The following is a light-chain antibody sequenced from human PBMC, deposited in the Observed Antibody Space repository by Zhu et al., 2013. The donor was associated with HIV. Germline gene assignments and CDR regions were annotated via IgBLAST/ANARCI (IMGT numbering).Light chain of an antibody. CDR1: QSIGTW. CDR2: EAS. V-gene: IGKV1-5*03. CDR3: QQYYSNSPT. Sequence: DIQMTQSPSTLSAYVGDRVTISCRASQSIGTWLAWYQQKPGKAPKLLISEASGLESGVPSRFSGSGSGTEFTLTISSLQPDDFATYYCQQYYSNSPTFGPGPRWKSN. J-gene: IGKJ1*01.